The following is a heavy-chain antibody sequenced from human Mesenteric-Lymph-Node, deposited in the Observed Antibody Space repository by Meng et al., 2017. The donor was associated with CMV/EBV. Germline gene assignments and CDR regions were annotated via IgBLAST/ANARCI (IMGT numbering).Heavy chain of an antibody. CDR3: ARDGGLDGMDV. CDR1: GFTFSSYD. V-gene: IGHV3-13*01. CDR2: IGTAGDT. Sequence: GVLKISCAASGFTFSSYDMHWVRQATGKGLEWVSAIGTAGDTYYPGSVKGRFTISRENAKNSLYLQMNSLRAGDTAVYYCARDGGLDGMDVWGQGTLVTVSS. D-gene: IGHD3-16*01. J-gene: IGHJ6*02.